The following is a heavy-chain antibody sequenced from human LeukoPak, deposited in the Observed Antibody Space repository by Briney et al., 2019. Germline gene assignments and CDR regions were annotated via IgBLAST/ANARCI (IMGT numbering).Heavy chain of an antibody. Sequence: SETLSLTCTVSGGSISSGDYYWSWIRQPPGKGLEWIGYIYHSGSTYYNPSLKSRVTISVDTSKNQFSLKLSSVTAADTAVYCCARVRDDYGGYFDYGGQGTLVTVSS. CDR3: ARVRDDYGGYFDY. CDR2: IYHSGST. J-gene: IGHJ4*02. D-gene: IGHD4-23*01. V-gene: IGHV4-30-4*01. CDR1: GGSISSGDYY.